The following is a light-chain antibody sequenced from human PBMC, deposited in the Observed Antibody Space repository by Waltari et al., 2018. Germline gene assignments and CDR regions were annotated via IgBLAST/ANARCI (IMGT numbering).Light chain of an antibody. CDR3: QQTYSAPQT. CDR2: AAS. J-gene: IGKJ1*01. Sequence: DIQMTQSPSSLSASVGDRVTITCRASQRIDTYLSWYQQKPGKAPNLLIYAASNLQSGVPSRFSGSGSGSAFTLTISSLQPEDFATYYCQQTYSAPQTFGQGTKVAIK. CDR1: QRIDTY. V-gene: IGKV1-39*01.